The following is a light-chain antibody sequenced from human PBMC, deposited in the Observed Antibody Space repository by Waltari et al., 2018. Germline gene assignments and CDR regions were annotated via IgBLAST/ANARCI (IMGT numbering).Light chain of an antibody. CDR1: SSNIGRYD. CDR3: ETWDNSLNGVL. V-gene: IGLV1-51*02. J-gene: IGLJ2*01. CDR2: ENN. Sequence: QSVLTQPPSVSGDPGQRVTISCTGSSSNIGRYDVYWYQYLPGTAPKLLIYENNKRPSGISDRISGSKSCSSASLTITGLQSEDEAEYYCETWDNSLNGVLFGGGTRLTVL.